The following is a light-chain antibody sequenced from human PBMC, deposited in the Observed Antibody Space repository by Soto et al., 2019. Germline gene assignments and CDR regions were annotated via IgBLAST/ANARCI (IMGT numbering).Light chain of an antibody. V-gene: IGKV1-39*01. CDR1: QSISTY. J-gene: IGKJ4*01. Sequence: IQXXQSPSSLSAXXXXRVTXTXXASQSISTYLNWYQQKPGKAPKLLIYAASSLQSGVPSRFSGSGSGTDFTLTISSLQPEDFATYYCQQSYSTPLTFGGGTKVEIK. CDR3: QQSYSTPLT. CDR2: AAS.